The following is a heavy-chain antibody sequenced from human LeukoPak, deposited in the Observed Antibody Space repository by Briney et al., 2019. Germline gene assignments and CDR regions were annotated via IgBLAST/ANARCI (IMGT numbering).Heavy chain of an antibody. J-gene: IGHJ3*02. D-gene: IGHD2-2*01. CDR3: ARDLKDIVVGDAFDI. CDR2: ISYDGSNK. CDR1: GFTFSSYA. Sequence: GGSLRLSCAASGFTFSSYAMHWVRQAPGKGLEWVAVISYDGSNKYYADSVKGRFTISRDNSKNTLYLQMNSLRAEDTAVYYCARDLKDIVVGDAFDIWGQGTMVTVSS. V-gene: IGHV3-30-3*01.